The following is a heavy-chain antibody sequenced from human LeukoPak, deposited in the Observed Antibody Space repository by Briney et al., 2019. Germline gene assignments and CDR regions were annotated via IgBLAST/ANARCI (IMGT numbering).Heavy chain of an antibody. CDR3: ARHFDSSGPPFDY. V-gene: IGHV4-38-2*02. CDR2: IYPSGGT. Sequence: SETLSLTCTVSGYSISSGYYWGWIRQPPGKGLEWIASIYPSGGTYYNPSLQSRVTISLDTSKNQFSLKLTSVTAADTAVYYCARHFDSSGPPFDYWGQGTLVTVSS. D-gene: IGHD3-22*01. CDR1: GYSISSGYY. J-gene: IGHJ4*02.